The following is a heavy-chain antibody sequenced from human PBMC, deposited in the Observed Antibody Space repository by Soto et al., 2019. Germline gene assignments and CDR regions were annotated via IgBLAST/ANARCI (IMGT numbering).Heavy chain of an antibody. Sequence: GASVKVSCKASGYTFTSYAMHWVRQAPGQRLEWMGWINAGNGNTKYSQKFQGRVTITRDTSASTAYMELSSLRSEDTAVYYCARDALEWLPEKWFDPWGQGTLVNVS. CDR2: INAGNGNT. V-gene: IGHV1-3*01. J-gene: IGHJ5*02. CDR3: ARDALEWLPEKWFDP. CDR1: GYTFTSYA. D-gene: IGHD3-3*01.